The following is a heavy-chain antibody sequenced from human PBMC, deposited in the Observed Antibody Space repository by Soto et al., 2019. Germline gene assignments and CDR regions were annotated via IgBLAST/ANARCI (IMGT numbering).Heavy chain of an antibody. V-gene: IGHV3-30*09. CDR1: RFIFSDYA. Sequence: QVQLVESGGGVVQPGRSLRLSCAASRFIFSDYAMHWVRQAPGKGLEWVAVISYGGDNKYYAESVRGRFAISRDNVKNTLYLQMNSLNPEDTAVYHCAKARHSTSWYGVEADFWGQGTLVTVSS. CDR3: AKARHSTSWYGVEADF. D-gene: IGHD6-13*01. J-gene: IGHJ4*02. CDR2: ISYGGDNK.